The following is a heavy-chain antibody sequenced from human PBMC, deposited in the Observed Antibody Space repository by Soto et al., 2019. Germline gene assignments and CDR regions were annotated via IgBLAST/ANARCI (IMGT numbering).Heavy chain of an antibody. J-gene: IGHJ4*02. CDR2: INHNGIT. CDR1: GGPLSGYY. Sequence: QVQLQEWGGGLLKPSETLSLTCAVYGGPLSGYYWSWIRQSPGKGQEWIGEINHNGITNSSPSLKSRFTISIDTSKSQFSLNLNSVTAADTAVYYCAREGVVPAVPLYYFDYWGQGALVTVSS. CDR3: AREGVVPAVPLYYFDY. D-gene: IGHD2-15*01. V-gene: IGHV4-34*01.